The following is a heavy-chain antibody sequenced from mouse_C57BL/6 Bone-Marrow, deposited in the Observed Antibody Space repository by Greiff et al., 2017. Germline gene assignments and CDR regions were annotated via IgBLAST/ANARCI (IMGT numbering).Heavy chain of an antibody. Sequence: VQLQQPGTELVKPGASVKLSCKASGYTFTSYWMHWVKQRPEQGLEWIGNITPSNGGTNYNEKFKSKATVTVDKFSSTAYMQLSSLTSEDSAVYECAISEGGTSGFAYWGQGTMVTVSA. CDR1: GYTFTSYW. V-gene: IGHV1-53*01. J-gene: IGHJ3*01. D-gene: IGHD4-1*01. CDR3: AISEGGTSGFAY. CDR2: ITPSNGGT.